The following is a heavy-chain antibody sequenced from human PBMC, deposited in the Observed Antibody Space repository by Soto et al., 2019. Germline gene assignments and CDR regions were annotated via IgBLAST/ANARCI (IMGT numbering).Heavy chain of an antibody. CDR2: IIPIFGTA. Sequence: GASVKVSCKASGGTFSSYAISWVRQAPGQGLEWMGGIIPIFGTANYAQKFQGRVTITADESTSTAYMELSSLRSEDTAVYYCASEDNYYDSSGYRAPAWYNWSDPWGQGTLVTVSS. J-gene: IGHJ5*02. CDR1: GGTFSSYA. CDR3: ASEDNYYDSSGYRAPAWYNWSDP. D-gene: IGHD3-22*01. V-gene: IGHV1-69*13.